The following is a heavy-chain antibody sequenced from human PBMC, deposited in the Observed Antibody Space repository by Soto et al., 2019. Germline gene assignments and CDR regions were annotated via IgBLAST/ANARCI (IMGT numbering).Heavy chain of an antibody. V-gene: IGHV3-11*01. Sequence: VGSLRLSCAASGFAFSDHYMTWIRQAPGKGLEWVSYISGSGSTIYYTDSVKGRFTVSRDNAKNSVFLQMNSLRAEDTAVYYCASDPFYYASGYWGQGTLVTVSS. D-gene: IGHD3-10*01. CDR2: ISGSGSTI. CDR1: GFAFSDHY. J-gene: IGHJ4*02. CDR3: ASDPFYYASGY.